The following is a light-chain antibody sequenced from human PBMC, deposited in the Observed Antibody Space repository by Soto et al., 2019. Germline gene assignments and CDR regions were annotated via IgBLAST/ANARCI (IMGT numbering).Light chain of an antibody. V-gene: IGKV1-9*01. CDR3: QLLNSYPIT. Sequence: IQLTQSPSSLSASVGDRVTITCRASQGIFSDLAWYQQKPGKAPKLLIFAASTLQGGVPSRFSGSGSGTEFTLIISSLQPEDIATYYCQLLNSYPITFGQGTRLEIK. CDR2: AAS. CDR1: QGIFSD. J-gene: IGKJ5*01.